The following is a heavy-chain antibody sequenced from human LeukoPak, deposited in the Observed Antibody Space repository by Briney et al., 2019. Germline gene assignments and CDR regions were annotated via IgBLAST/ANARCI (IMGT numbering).Heavy chain of an antibody. CDR2: INQDGSQK. CDR3: ARMSIAARSWFDP. Sequence: GGSLRLSCAASGFTFINYWMTWVRQAPGKGLEWVANINQDGSQKYDMDSVKGRFTISRDNAKNSLYLQMNSLRAEDTAVYYCARMSIAARSWFDPWGQGTLVTVSS. J-gene: IGHJ5*02. D-gene: IGHD6-6*01. CDR1: GFTFINYW. V-gene: IGHV3-7*01.